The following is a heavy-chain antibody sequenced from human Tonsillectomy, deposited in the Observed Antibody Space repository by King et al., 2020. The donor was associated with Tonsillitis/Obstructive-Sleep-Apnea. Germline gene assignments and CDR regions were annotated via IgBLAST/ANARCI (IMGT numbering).Heavy chain of an antibody. V-gene: IGHV3-11*01. J-gene: IGHJ6*03. D-gene: IGHD6-6*01. CDR2: ISSSGSTI. CDR3: ARVARIAGRPLGHYYYYYMDV. Sequence: VQLVESGGGLVKPGGSLRLSCAASGFTFSDYYMSWIRQAPGKGLEWVSKISSSGSTIYYAGSVKGRFTISRDNAKKSLYLQINSLRADDTAVYDCARVARIAGRPLGHYYYYYMDVWGKGNTVTVSS. CDR1: GFTFSDYY.